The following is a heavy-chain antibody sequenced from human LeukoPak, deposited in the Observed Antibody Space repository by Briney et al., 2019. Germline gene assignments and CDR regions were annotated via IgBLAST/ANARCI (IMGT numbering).Heavy chain of an antibody. D-gene: IGHD3-3*01. CDR2: LRPDGSDK. CDR3: ARDAYDDASES. V-gene: IGHV3-7*01. Sequence: GGTLRLSSAASGFTFSGYWMTWVRQAPGKGLEWVANLRPDGSDKYYADSVKGRFTISRDNAKNSLYLQMNGLRADDTAIYYCARDAYDDASESWGQGTPVTVSS. J-gene: IGHJ5*02. CDR1: GFTFSGYW.